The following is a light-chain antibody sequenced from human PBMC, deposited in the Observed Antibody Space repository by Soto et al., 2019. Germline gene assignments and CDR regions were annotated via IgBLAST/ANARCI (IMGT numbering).Light chain of an antibody. V-gene: IGKV1-17*01. Sequence: DIQMTQSPSSLSASVGDRVTITCRASQDIGKDLGWYQQRPGKAPKRLIYAASSLQSGVPSRFSGSGSETEFILTISSLQPEDFATYYCLQHNNYPRAFGQGTKVEIK. CDR3: LQHNNYPRA. J-gene: IGKJ1*01. CDR1: QDIGKD. CDR2: AAS.